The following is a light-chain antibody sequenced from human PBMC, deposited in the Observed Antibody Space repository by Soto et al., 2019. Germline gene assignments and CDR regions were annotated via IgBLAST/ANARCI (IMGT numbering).Light chain of an antibody. CDR2: EVN. CDR3: SSFSSSSPPYV. V-gene: IGLV2-14*01. CDR1: STDVGGYKY. Sequence: QSALTQPASVSGSPGQSITISCTGTSTDVGGYKYVSWYQQHPGTAPKLMIFEVNGRPSGVSDRFSGSKSGNTASLTISGLQPEDEADYYCSSFSSSSPPYVFGTGTKLTVL. J-gene: IGLJ1*01.